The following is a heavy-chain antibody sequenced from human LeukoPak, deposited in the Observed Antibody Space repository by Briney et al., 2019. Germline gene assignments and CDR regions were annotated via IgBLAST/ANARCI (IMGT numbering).Heavy chain of an antibody. D-gene: IGHD3-10*01. J-gene: IGHJ4*02. CDR2: IYSGGST. CDR3: AKFSLSFTMAHFDY. V-gene: IGHV3-53*01. CDR1: GFTVSSNY. Sequence: GGSLRLSCAASGFTVSSNYMSWVRQAPGKGLEWVSVIYSGGSTYYADSVKGRFTISRDNSKNTLYLQMNSLRAEDTAVYYCAKFSLSFTMAHFDYWGQGTLVTVSS.